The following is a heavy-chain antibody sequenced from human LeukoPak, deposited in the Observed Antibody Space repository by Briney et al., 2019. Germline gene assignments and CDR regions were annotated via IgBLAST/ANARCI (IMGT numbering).Heavy chain of an antibody. V-gene: IGHV3-23*01. CDR2: ISGSGGST. Sequence: PGGSLRLSCAASGFTFSSYAMSWVRQAPGKGLEWVSAISGSGGSTYYADSVKGRFTISRDNSKNTLYLQMNSLRAEDTAVYYCAKGPDSYYYYYMDVWGKGTTVTVSS. CDR3: AKGPDSYYYYYMDV. D-gene: IGHD2-21*02. CDR1: GFTFSSYA. J-gene: IGHJ6*03.